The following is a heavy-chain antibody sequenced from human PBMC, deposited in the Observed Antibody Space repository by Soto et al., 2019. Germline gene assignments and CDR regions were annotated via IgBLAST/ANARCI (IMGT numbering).Heavy chain of an antibody. Sequence: QVHLVESGGGVVQPGRSLRLSCAASGFTFSTTGMHWVRQAPGKGLEGVAMISHDGGDKHYTDSVKGRFTISRDTSKNTLYLQMNSLRPEDTAMYHCAKDLYGAGWYNYFDPWGQGTLVTVSS. J-gene: IGHJ5*02. CDR1: GFTFSTTG. V-gene: IGHV3-30*18. CDR2: ISHDGGDK. D-gene: IGHD6-19*01. CDR3: AKDLYGAGWYNYFDP.